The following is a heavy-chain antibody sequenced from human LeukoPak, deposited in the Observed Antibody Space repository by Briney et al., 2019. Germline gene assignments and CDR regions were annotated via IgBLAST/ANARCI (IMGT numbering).Heavy chain of an antibody. V-gene: IGHV4-39*07. D-gene: IGHD6-13*01. Sequence: PSETLSLTCTVSGGSISSSSYYWGLIRQPPGKGLEWIGSIYYSGTTYYNPSLKRRVTISLDTSKNQFSLKLTSVTAADTAVYYCARHGVLGRSSWYWFDPWGQGTLVTVSS. CDR1: GGSISSSSYY. CDR3: ARHGVLGRSSWYWFDP. J-gene: IGHJ5*02. CDR2: IYYSGTT.